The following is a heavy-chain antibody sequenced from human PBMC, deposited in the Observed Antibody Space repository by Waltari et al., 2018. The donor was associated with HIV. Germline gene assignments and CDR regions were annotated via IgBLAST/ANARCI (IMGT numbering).Heavy chain of an antibody. Sequence: EVQLLESGGGLVQLGGALRLSCAASGFTFSSYAMTWVRQAPGKGLEWVSAITGSGGTTYHADTVKGRFTISRDNSKNTLYLQMNSLRAEDTAVYYCASRYDSDAFDIWGQGTMVTVSS. V-gene: IGHV3-23*01. J-gene: IGHJ3*02. D-gene: IGHD2-2*01. CDR3: ASRYDSDAFDI. CDR1: GFTFSSYA. CDR2: ITGSGGTT.